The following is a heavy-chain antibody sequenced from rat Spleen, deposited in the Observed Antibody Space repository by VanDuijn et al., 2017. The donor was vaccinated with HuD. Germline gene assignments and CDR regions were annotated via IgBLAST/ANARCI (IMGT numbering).Heavy chain of an antibody. CDR2: ISYGDTSGHSST. V-gene: IGHV5-29*01. CDR3: ARRAYRGHFDY. J-gene: IGHJ2*01. Sequence: EVQLVESGGGLVQPGRSLKLSCAASGFTFSDYGMAWVRQAPTKGLEWVATISYGDTSGHSSTYYRDSVKGRFTISRDNAKSTLYLQMNSLKSEDTATYYCARRAYRGHFDYWGQGVMVTVSS. CDR1: GFTFSDYG. D-gene: IGHD1-11*01.